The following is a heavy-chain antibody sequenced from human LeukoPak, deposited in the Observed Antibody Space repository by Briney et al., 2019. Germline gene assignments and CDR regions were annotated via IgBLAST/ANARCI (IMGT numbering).Heavy chain of an antibody. D-gene: IGHD3-22*01. CDR2: ISYDGSNK. CDR1: GFTFSSYG. V-gene: IGHV3-30*18. J-gene: IGHJ5*02. CDR3: AKSPRTDYYDSSGYLPWLDP. Sequence: GGSLRLSCAASGFTFSSYGMHGVRQAPGKGLEWVAVISYDGSNKYYADSVKGRFTISRDNSKNTLYLQMNSLRAEDTAVYYCAKSPRTDYYDSSGYLPWLDPWGQGTLVTVSS.